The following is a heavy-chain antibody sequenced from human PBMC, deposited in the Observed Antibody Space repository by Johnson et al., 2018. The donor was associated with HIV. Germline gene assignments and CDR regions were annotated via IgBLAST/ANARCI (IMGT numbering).Heavy chain of an antibody. J-gene: IGHJ3*02. D-gene: IGHD6-19*01. CDR1: GFTFSTYW. CDR2: IKQDGTEK. V-gene: IGHV3-7*01. CDR3: VRDGGSGWLLERDAFDI. Sequence: EVQLVESGGGLVQPGGSLRLSCAASGFTFSTYWMSWVRQAPGKGLEWVANIKQDGTEKYYVDSVKGRFTISRDNAKNSLYLQMNSLRAEDTAVYYCVRDGGSGWLLERDAFDIWGQGTMVTVSS.